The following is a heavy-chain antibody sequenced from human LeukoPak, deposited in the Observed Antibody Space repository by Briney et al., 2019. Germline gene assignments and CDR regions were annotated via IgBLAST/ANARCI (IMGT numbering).Heavy chain of an antibody. CDR2: INPNSGGT. J-gene: IGHJ4*02. V-gene: IGHV1-2*02. CDR3: ARVVYSSGWYSTYYFDY. Sequence: ASVKVSCKASGYTFTGYYMHWVRQAPGQGVEGMGWINPNSGGTNYAQKFQGRVTMTRDTSISRAYMELSRLRSDETAVYYCARVVYSSGWYSTYYFDYWGQGRLVTVSS. D-gene: IGHD6-19*01. CDR1: GYTFTGYY.